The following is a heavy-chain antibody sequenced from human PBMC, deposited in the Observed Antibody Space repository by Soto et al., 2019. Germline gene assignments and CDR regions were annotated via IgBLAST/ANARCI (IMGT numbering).Heavy chain of an antibody. D-gene: IGHD3-10*01. CDR1: GFTFSSYG. CDR2: IWYNGGNK. J-gene: IGHJ6*02. V-gene: IGHV3-33*01. CDR3: ARGPGYYGMDV. Sequence: QVQLVESGGGVVQPGRSLRLSCAASGFTFSSYGMHWVRQAPGKGLEWVAVIWYNGGNKYYADSVKGRFTISRDNSKNTLYLQMTSLRAEDTAVYYCARGPGYYGMDVWGQGTTVTVSS.